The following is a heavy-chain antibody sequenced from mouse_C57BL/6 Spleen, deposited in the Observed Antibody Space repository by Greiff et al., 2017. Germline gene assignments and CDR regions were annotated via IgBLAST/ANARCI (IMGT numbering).Heavy chain of an antibody. Sequence: VQLKESGAELVRPGASVKLSCTASGFNIKDDYMHWVKQRPEQGLEWIGWIDPENGDTEYASKFQGKATITADTSSNTAYLQLSSLTSEDTAVYYCTTFDGYCAYWGQGTLVTVSA. CDR3: TTFDGYCAY. D-gene: IGHD2-3*01. J-gene: IGHJ3*01. CDR2: IDPENGDT. CDR1: GFNIKDDY. V-gene: IGHV14-4*01.